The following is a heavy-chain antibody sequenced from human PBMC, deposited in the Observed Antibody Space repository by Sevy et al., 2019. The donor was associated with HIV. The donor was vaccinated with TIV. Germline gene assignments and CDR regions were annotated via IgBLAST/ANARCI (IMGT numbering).Heavy chain of an antibody. D-gene: IGHD5-18*01. Sequence: ASVKVSCTASGYTFTNYDIHWVRRASGQGLEWMGWINPNTGNTGSPQKFQDRVTFTRRTSISTAYMELTNLRSEDTAVYYCARGGSALVTPFDHWGQGTLVTVSS. V-gene: IGHV1-8*03. CDR3: ARGGSALVTPFDH. CDR2: INPNTGNT. CDR1: GYTFTNYD. J-gene: IGHJ4*02.